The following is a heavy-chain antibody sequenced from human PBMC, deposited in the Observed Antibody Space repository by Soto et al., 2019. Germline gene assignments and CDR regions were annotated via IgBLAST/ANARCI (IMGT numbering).Heavy chain of an antibody. J-gene: IGHJ5*02. CDR3: ARLGSSSPRTTPNWFDP. D-gene: IGHD6-13*01. Sequence: PSETLSLTCTVSGGSISSSSYYWGWIRQPPGKGLEWIGSIYYSGSTYYNPSLKSRVTISVDTSKNQFSLKLSSVTAADTAVYYCARLGSSSPRTTPNWFDPWGQGTLVTVSS. CDR2: IYYSGST. CDR1: GGSISSSSYY. V-gene: IGHV4-39*01.